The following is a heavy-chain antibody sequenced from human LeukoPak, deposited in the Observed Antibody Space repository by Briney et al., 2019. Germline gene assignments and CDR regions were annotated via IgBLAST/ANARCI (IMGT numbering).Heavy chain of an antibody. CDR1: GFTFSNAW. Sequence: GSLRLSCAASGFTFSNAWMSWVRQAPGKGLEWIGSIYYSGSTYYNPSLKSRVTISVDTSKNQFSLKLSSVTAADTAVYYCARTILAGDWFDPWGQGTLVTVSS. CDR2: IYYSGST. CDR3: ARTILAGDWFDP. V-gene: IGHV4-38-2*01. J-gene: IGHJ5*02. D-gene: IGHD2-15*01.